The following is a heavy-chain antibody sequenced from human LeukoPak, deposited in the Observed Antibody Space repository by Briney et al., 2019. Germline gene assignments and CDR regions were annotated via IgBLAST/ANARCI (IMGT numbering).Heavy chain of an antibody. CDR2: IITIFGTA. V-gene: IGHV1-69*13. J-gene: IGHJ3*02. CDR1: GGTFSSYA. CDR3: ARARWGYCSSTSCYRGDAFDI. Sequence: SVKVSCKASGGTFSSYAISWVRQAPGQGLEWMGGIITIFGTANYAQKFQGRVTITADESTSTAYMELSSLRSEDTAVYYCARARWGYCSSTSCYRGDAFDIWGQGTMVTVSS. D-gene: IGHD2-2*02.